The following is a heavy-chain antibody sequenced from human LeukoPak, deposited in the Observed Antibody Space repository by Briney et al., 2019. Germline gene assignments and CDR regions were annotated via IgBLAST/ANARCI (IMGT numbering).Heavy chain of an antibody. CDR3: AGECHDFWSGFPYYMDV. Sequence: GGSLRLSCAASGFTFSSYAMHWVRQAPGKGLEWVAVISYDRSNKYYADSVKSRFTISRDNSKNTLYLEMNSLRAEDTAVYYCAGECHDFWSGFPYYMDVWGKGTTVTVSS. CDR2: ISYDRSNK. J-gene: IGHJ6*03. V-gene: IGHV3-30*04. D-gene: IGHD3-3*01. CDR1: GFTFSSYA.